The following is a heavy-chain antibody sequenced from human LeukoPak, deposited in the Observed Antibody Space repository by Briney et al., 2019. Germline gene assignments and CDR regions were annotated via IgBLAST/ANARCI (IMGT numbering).Heavy chain of an antibody. D-gene: IGHD3-10*01. CDR1: GYTFTSYY. J-gene: IGHJ4*01. V-gene: IGHV1-46*01. CDR2: INPSGGST. Sequence: GASVKVSCKSSGYTFTSYYMYWVRQAPGHGLEWMGIINPSGGSTSYAQKFQGRVTMTRDTSTSTVYMELSSLRSEDTAVYYCARDSGMVRGTFDYWGQGTLVTVSS. CDR3: ARDSGMVRGTFDY.